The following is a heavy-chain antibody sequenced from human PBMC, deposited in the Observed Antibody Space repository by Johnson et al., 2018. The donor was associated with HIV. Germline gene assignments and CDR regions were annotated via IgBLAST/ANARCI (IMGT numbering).Heavy chain of an antibody. CDR2: INWNGGST. CDR1: GFTFDDYG. V-gene: IGHV3-20*04. Sequence: VQLVESGGGLVQPGGSLRLSCAASGFTFDDYGMSWVRQAPGKGPEWVSGINWNGGSTGYADSVKGRFTISRDNAKNSLYLQMNSLRAEDTALYYCAREETYYYDSSGYYSGAFDIWGQGTMVTVSS. J-gene: IGHJ3*02. D-gene: IGHD3-22*01. CDR3: AREETYYYDSSGYYSGAFDI.